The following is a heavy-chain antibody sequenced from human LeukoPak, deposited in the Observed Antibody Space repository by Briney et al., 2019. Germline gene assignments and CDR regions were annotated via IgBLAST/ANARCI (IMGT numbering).Heavy chain of an antibody. CDR1: GYTFTSYD. Sequence: ASVKVSCKASGYTFTSYDINWVRQATGQGLEWMGWMNPKSGNTGYAQKFQGRVTMTRNTSISTAYMELSSLRSEDTAVYYCAGDQDIVVVVAALRQREMGGFDPWGQGTLVTVSS. J-gene: IGHJ5*02. CDR2: MNPKSGNT. V-gene: IGHV1-8*01. CDR3: AGDQDIVVVVAALRQREMGGFDP. D-gene: IGHD2-15*01.